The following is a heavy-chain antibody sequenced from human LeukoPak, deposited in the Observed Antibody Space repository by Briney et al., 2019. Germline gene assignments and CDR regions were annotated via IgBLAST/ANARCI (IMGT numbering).Heavy chain of an antibody. Sequence: SETLSLTCSVSGGSFSSGDYYWSWIRQPPGKGLEWIGYIYYSRSTYYNPSLKSRVSISVDTSKNQFSLKLTSVTAADTAVYYCARDRYFIGFDYWGQGTLVTVSS. CDR2: IYYSRST. CDR1: GGSFSSGDYY. J-gene: IGHJ4*02. V-gene: IGHV4-30-4*01. D-gene: IGHD3-9*01. CDR3: ARDRYFIGFDY.